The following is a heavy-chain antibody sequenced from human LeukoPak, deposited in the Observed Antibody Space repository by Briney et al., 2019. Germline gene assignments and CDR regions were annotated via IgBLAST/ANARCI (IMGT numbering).Heavy chain of an antibody. CDR2: IYYSGST. D-gene: IGHD3-22*01. Sequence: KASETLSLTCTVSGGSISSSSYYWGWIRQPPGKGLEWIGSIYYSGSTYYNPSLKSRVTISVDTSRNQFSLRLSSATAADTAVYYCARADTSGYQASDYWGQGTRVTVSS. CDR1: GGSISSSSYY. J-gene: IGHJ4*02. V-gene: IGHV4-39*07. CDR3: ARADTSGYQASDY.